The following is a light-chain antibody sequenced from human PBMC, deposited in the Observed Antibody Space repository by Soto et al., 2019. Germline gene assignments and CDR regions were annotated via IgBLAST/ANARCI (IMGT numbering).Light chain of an antibody. Sequence: QSVLTQPPSVSAAPGQKVTISCSGSSSNIGNNYVSWYQQLPGTAPKLLIYENDKRPSGISDRFSGSKSGTSATLAITGLQTGDEADYYCGTWDNSLRRVFGGGTKVTVL. J-gene: IGLJ3*02. CDR3: GTWDNSLRRV. V-gene: IGLV1-51*02. CDR1: SSNIGNNY. CDR2: END.